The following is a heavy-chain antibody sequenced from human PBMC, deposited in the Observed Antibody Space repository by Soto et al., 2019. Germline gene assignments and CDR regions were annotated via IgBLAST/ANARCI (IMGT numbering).Heavy chain of an antibody. CDR3: ARGGDYYDAEGFDY. D-gene: IGHD3-22*01. CDR2: INHSGST. Sequence: SETLSLTCAVYGGSFSGYYWSWIRQPPGKGLEWIGEINHSGSTNYNPSLKSRVTISVDTSKNQFSLKLSSVTAAATAVYYCARGGDYYDAEGFDYWGQGTLVTVSS. J-gene: IGHJ4*02. V-gene: IGHV4-34*01. CDR1: GGSFSGYY.